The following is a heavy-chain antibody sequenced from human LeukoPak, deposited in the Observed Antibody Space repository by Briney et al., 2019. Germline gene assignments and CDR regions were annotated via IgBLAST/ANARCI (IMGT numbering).Heavy chain of an antibody. CDR3: ARGHYYDSSGHFDY. J-gene: IGHJ4*02. V-gene: IGHV1-18*01. CDR1: GYTFTSYG. D-gene: IGHD3-22*01. CDR2: ISAYNGNT. Sequence: ASVKVSCKASGYTFTSYGISWVRQAPGQGLEWMGWISAYNGNTNYAQKLQGRVTMTTDTSTSTAYMELRSLRSDDTAVYYCARGHYYDSSGHFDYWAREPWSPSPQ.